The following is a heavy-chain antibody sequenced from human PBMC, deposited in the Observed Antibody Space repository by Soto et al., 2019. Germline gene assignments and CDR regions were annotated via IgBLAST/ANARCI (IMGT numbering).Heavy chain of an antibody. V-gene: IGHV4-34*01. J-gene: IGHJ6*04. D-gene: IGHD3-22*01. CDR3: ASEVVTPFSWVDV. Sequence: QVQLQQWGAGLLKPSETLSLTCAVYGGSFSGYYWSWIRQPPGKGLEWIGEINHSGSTNYNPSLKSRVTISVDTSKNQFSLKLSSVTAADTAVYYCASEVVTPFSWVDVWGKGTTVTVSS. CDR2: INHSGST. CDR1: GGSFSGYY.